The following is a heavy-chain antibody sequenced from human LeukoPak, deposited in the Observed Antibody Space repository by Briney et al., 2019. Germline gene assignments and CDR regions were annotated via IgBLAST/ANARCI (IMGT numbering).Heavy chain of an antibody. CDR2: IYYSGST. CDR3: ARLRIAAAGDLYVDY. D-gene: IGHD6-13*01. J-gene: IGHJ4*02. V-gene: IGHV4-59*08. Sequence: PSETLSLTCTVSGGSISSYYWSWIRQPPGKGLEWLGYIYYSGSTNYNPSPTSRVTISVDTSKNQFSLKLSSVTAADTAVYYCARLRIAAAGDLYVDYWGQGTLVTVSS. CDR1: GGSISSYY.